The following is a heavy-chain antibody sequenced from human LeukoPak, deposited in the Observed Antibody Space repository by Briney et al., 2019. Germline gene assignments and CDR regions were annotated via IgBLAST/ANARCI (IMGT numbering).Heavy chain of an antibody. D-gene: IGHD6-13*01. J-gene: IGHJ4*02. CDR1: GGTFSSYA. CDR2: IIPIFGTA. Sequence: SVKVSCKASGGTFSSYAISWVRQAPGQGLEWMGGIIPIFGTANYAQKFRGRVTITADKSTSTAYMELSSLRSEDTAVYYCARRMAAAHDYWGQGTLVTVSS. CDR3: ARRMAAAHDY. V-gene: IGHV1-69*06.